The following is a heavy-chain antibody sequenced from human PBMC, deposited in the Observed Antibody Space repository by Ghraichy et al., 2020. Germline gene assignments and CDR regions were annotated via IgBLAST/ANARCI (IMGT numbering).Heavy chain of an antibody. CDR2: IYYSGST. Sequence: SETLSLTCTVSGGSISSSSYYWGWIRQPPGKGLEWIGSIYYSGSTYYNPSLKSRVTISVDTSKNQFSLKLSSVTAADTAVYYCARHTIPEWELLGDRSSWFDYWGQGTLVTVSS. D-gene: IGHD1-26*01. CDR3: ARHTIPEWELLGDRSSWFDY. V-gene: IGHV4-39*01. CDR1: GGSISSSSYY. J-gene: IGHJ4*02.